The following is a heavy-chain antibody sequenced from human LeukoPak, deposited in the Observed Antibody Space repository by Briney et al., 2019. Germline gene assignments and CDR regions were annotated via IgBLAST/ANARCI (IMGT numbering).Heavy chain of an antibody. D-gene: IGHD1-26*01. J-gene: IGHJ3*02. V-gene: IGHV4-39*07. Sequence: SETLSLTCTVSGGSISSSSYYWGWIRQPPGKGLEWIGSIYYSGSTYYNPSLKSRVTISVDTSKNQFSLKLSSVTAADTAVYYCARPLGATNAFDIWGQGTMVTVSS. CDR1: GGSISSSSYY. CDR3: ARPLGATNAFDI. CDR2: IYYSGST.